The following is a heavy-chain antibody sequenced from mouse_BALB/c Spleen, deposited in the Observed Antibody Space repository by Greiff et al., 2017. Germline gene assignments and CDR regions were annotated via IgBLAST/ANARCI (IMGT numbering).Heavy chain of an antibody. V-gene: IGHV4-1*02. D-gene: IGHD2-1*01. CDR2: INPDSSTI. Sequence: EVQLVESGGGLVQPGGSLKLSCAASGFDFSRYWMSWVRQAPGKGLEWIGEINPDSSTINYTPSLKDKFIISRDNAKNTLYLQMSKVRSEDTALYYCARRGNYWFAYWGQGTLVTVSA. J-gene: IGHJ3*01. CDR3: ARRGNYWFAY. CDR1: GFDFSRYW.